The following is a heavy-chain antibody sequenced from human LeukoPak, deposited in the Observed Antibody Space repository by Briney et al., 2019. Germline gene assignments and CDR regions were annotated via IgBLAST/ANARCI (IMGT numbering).Heavy chain of an antibody. Sequence: GGSLRLSCAASGLTFSNAWMSWVRQAPGKGLEWVGRIKSKTDGGTTDYAAPVKGRFTISRDDSKNTLYLQMNSLKTEDTAVYYCTTDRDYVWGSYRGSRYYYGMDVWGQGTTVTVSS. V-gene: IGHV3-15*01. J-gene: IGHJ6*02. D-gene: IGHD3-16*02. CDR2: IKSKTDGGTT. CDR1: GLTFSNAW. CDR3: TTDRDYVWGSYRGSRYYYGMDV.